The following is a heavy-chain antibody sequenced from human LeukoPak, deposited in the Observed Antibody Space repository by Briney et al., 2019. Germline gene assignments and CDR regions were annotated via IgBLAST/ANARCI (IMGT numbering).Heavy chain of an antibody. CDR2: IKSKSDGGTT. CDR1: GFTFSNAW. J-gene: IGHJ4*02. D-gene: IGHD1-7*01. Sequence: GGSLRLSCAASGFTFSNAWMSWVRQVPGKGLEWVGRIKSKSDGGTTDYAAPVRGRFTISRDDSKNTLYVQMDSLKTEDTAVYYWAAGTGTSDSDYWCQGTLVTVSS. CDR3: AAGTGTSDSDY. V-gene: IGHV3-15*01.